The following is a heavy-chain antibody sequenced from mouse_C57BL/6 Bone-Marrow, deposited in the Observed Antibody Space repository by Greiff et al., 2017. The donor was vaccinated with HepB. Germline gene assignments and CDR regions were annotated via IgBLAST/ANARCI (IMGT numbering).Heavy chain of an antibody. CDR3: ARDRRLLRSWYFDV. CDR2: ISDGGSYT. D-gene: IGHD1-1*01. V-gene: IGHV5-4*01. CDR1: GFTFSSYA. Sequence: EVMLVESGGGLVKPGGSLKLSCAASGFTFSSYAMSWVRQTPEKRLEWVATISDGGSYTYYPDNVKGRFTISRDNAKNNLYLQMSHLTSEDTAMYYCARDRRLLRSWYFDVWGTGTTVTVSS. J-gene: IGHJ1*03.